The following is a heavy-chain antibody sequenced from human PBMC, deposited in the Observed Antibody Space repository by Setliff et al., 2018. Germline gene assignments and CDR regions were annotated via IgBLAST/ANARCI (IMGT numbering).Heavy chain of an antibody. J-gene: IGHJ4*02. CDR1: ANTLSTSYY. CDR2: LYKGGTT. Sequence: SQTLSLTCAVSANTLSTSYYWGWVRQPPGKGQGWIGTLYKGGTTYYNPSLRSRVSMSLDTSKRQVSLNMYSVAAADTGVHYCAKERDFDWYFENWGQGTLGTVAP. V-gene: IGHV4-38-2*02. D-gene: IGHD3-9*01. CDR3: AKERDFDWYFEN.